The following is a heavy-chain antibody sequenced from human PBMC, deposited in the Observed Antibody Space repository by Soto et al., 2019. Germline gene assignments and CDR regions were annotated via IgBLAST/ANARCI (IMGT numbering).Heavy chain of an antibody. CDR2: ISDSGSNT. J-gene: IGHJ4*02. D-gene: IGHD3-3*01. Sequence: EVQLLDSGGGLVQPGGSLRPSCAASGFTFTKYGMSWVRQAPGKGLDWVSSISDSGSNTYYADSVKGRFTISRDNSKNMVYLQMSSLRVEDTAVYYCAKSGQFDSWGQGTLVTVTP. CDR1: GFTFTKYG. V-gene: IGHV3-23*01. CDR3: AKSGQFDS.